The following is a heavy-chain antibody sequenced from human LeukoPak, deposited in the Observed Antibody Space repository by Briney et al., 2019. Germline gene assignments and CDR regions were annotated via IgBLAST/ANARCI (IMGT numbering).Heavy chain of an antibody. D-gene: IGHD3-16*02. J-gene: IGHJ4*02. CDR2: ISGSAHKI. V-gene: IGHV3-23*01. CDR3: AKGPGELSPNYFDY. Sequence: PGGSLRLSCVASGITFSNYAVSWVRQAPEKGLDWVSVISGSAHKIRYADSVKGRFTISRDNSKNTLYLQMNSLRAEDTAVYYCAKGPGELSPNYFDYWGQGTLVTVSS. CDR1: GITFSNYA.